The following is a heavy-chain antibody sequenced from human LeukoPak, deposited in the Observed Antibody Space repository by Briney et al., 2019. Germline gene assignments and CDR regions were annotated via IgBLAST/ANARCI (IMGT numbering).Heavy chain of an antibody. CDR1: GFTFSSYG. CDR2: IRYDGSNK. CDR3: AKGGVLLWFGESPDAFDI. V-gene: IGHV3-30*02. Sequence: PGGSLRLSCAASGFTFSSYGMHWVRQAPGKGLEWVAFIRYDGSNKYYADSVKGRFTISRDNSKNTLFLQMNSLRAEDTAAYYCAKGGVLLWFGESPDAFDIWGQGTMVTVSS. D-gene: IGHD3-10*01. J-gene: IGHJ3*02.